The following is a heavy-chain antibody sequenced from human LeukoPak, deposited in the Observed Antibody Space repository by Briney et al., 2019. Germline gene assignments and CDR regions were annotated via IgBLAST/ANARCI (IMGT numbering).Heavy chain of an antibody. CDR2: IYTSGST. Sequence: SETLSLTCTVSGGSISSYYWSWIRQPAGKGLEWIGRIYTSGSTNYNPSLKSRVTMSVDTSKNQFSLKLSSVTAADTAVYYCARVKRISYYGSGSPDYYFDYWGQGTLVTVSS. V-gene: IGHV4-4*07. CDR3: ARVKRISYYGSGSPDYYFDY. J-gene: IGHJ4*02. D-gene: IGHD3-10*01. CDR1: GGSISSYY.